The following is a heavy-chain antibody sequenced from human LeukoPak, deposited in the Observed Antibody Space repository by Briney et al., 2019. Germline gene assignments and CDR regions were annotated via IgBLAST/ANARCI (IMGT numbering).Heavy chain of an antibody. V-gene: IGHV3-66*04. CDR3: ARPEGHLPTIAAGDY. J-gene: IGHJ4*02. CDR1: GFTVSSNY. Sequence: GGSLRLSCAASGFTVSSNYMSWVRQAPGQGLEWVSIIYSGGSTYYADSVKGRFTISRDNSKNTLYLQMNSLRAEDTAVYYCARPEGHLPTIAAGDYWGQGTLVTLSS. CDR2: IYSGGST. D-gene: IGHD6-13*01.